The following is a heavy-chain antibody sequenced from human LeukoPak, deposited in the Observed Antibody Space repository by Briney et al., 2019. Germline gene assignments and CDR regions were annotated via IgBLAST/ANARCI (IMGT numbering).Heavy chain of an antibody. Sequence: GGSLRLSCAASGFTFSSYAMHWVRQAPGKGLEWVAVITYDGSNKYYADSVKGRFTISRDNSKNTLYLQMNSLRAEDTAVYYCARRGYYYDSSGYTAHDYWGQGTLVTVSS. CDR3: ARRGYYYDSSGYTAHDY. D-gene: IGHD3-22*01. V-gene: IGHV3-30-3*01. CDR2: ITYDGSNK. CDR1: GFTFSSYA. J-gene: IGHJ4*02.